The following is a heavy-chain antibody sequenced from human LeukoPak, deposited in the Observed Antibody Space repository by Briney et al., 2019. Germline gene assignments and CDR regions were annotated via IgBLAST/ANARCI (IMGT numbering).Heavy chain of an antibody. J-gene: IGHJ4*02. V-gene: IGHV3-30*18. CDR2: ISYDGSNK. Sequence: GGSLRLSCAASGFTFSSYGMHWVRQAPGKGLEWEAVISYDGSNKYYADSVKGRFTISRDNSKNTLYLQMNSLRAEDTAVYYCAKDWAAALDYWGQGTLVTVSS. D-gene: IGHD6-13*01. CDR3: AKDWAAALDY. CDR1: GFTFSSYG.